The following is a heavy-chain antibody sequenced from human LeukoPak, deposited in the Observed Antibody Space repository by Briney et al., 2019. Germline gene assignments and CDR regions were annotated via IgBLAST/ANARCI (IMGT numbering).Heavy chain of an antibody. CDR1: GYSFVGYW. Sequence: GESLKISCTGSGYSFVGYWIAWVRQVPGKGLKWMGIIYPADSDTKYSPSFQGQVTISVDKSISTTYLQWSSLEASDSAMYYCARQVSAGDFDFWGQGTLVTVSS. CDR2: IYPADSDT. J-gene: IGHJ4*02. D-gene: IGHD1-14*01. CDR3: ARQVSAGDFDF. V-gene: IGHV5-51*01.